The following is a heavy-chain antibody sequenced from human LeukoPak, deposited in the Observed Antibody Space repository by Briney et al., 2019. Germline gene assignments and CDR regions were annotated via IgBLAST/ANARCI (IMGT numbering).Heavy chain of an antibody. D-gene: IGHD6-19*01. V-gene: IGHV4-34*01. CDR1: GGSFSGYY. J-gene: IGHJ4*02. CDR2: INHSGST. Sequence: SETLSLTCAVYGGSFSGYYWSWIRKPPGKGLEWIGEINHSGSTNYNPSPKSRVTISVDTSKNQFSLKLTSVTAADTAVYYCASRSIAVAGTEGNFDYWGQGTLVTVSS. CDR3: ASRSIAVAGTEGNFDY.